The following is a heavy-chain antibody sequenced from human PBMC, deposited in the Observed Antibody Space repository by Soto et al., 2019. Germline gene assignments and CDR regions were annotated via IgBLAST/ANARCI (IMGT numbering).Heavy chain of an antibody. Sequence: VGSLRLSCAASGFTFSAYGMHWVRHAPGKGLEWVALISYDGSSKYYADSVKGRFTISRDNSKNTLYLQMNSLRAEDTAVYYCARVWTHKTAQDYFDYWGQGTLVTVSS. CDR3: ARVWTHKTAQDYFDY. CDR2: ISYDGSSK. CDR1: GFTFSAYG. D-gene: IGHD5-18*01. J-gene: IGHJ4*02. V-gene: IGHV3-30-3*01.